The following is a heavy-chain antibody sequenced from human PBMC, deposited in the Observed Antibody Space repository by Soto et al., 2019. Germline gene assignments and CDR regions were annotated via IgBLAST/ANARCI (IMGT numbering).Heavy chain of an antibody. J-gene: IGHJ6*02. D-gene: IGHD2-2*01. Sequence: PGGSLRLSCTTSGFSLSGSAMHWVRQASGKGLEWVGRVRSKANNYATAYAASVEGRFTISRDDSKNTAYLQMNSLKTEDTAVYYCTTSCTSCHLNYGVDVWGQGTTVTVSS. CDR3: TTSCTSCHLNYGVDV. V-gene: IGHV3-73*01. CDR1: GFSLSGSA. CDR2: VRSKANNYAT.